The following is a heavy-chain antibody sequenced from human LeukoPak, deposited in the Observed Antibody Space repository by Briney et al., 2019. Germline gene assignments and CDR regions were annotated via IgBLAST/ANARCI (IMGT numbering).Heavy chain of an antibody. CDR3: ARDRAYAFDI. J-gene: IGHJ3*02. Sequence: GGSLRLSCAASGFSFSSYWMYWVSQAPGKGLVWVSHIKSDEITTTYADSVKGRFTISRDNAKNTLYLQMNSLRAEDTAVYYCARDRAYAFDIWGQGTMVTVSS. V-gene: IGHV3-74*01. CDR2: IKSDEITT. CDR1: GFSFSSYW.